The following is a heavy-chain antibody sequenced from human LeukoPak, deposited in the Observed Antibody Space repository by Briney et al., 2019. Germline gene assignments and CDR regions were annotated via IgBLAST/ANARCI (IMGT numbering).Heavy chain of an antibody. D-gene: IGHD6-13*01. CDR2: IYYIGST. V-gene: IGHV4-59*01. Sequence: PSETLSLTCTVSGRSISSYYWSWIRHPPGKGLEWIGYIYYIGSTNYNPSLKSRVTISVDTSKNQFSLKLSSVTAADTAVYYCARYSSWYVDYWGQGTLVTVSS. J-gene: IGHJ4*02. CDR1: GRSISSYY. CDR3: ARYSSWYVDY.